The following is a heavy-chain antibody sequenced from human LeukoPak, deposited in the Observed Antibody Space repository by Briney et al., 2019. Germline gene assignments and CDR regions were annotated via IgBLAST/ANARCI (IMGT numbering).Heavy chain of an antibody. CDR3: ARDISGRY. CDR1: GFMLSSHW. V-gene: IGHV3-7*01. J-gene: IGHJ4*02. Sequence: QPGGSLRLSCAASGFMLSSHWMSWVRQAPGKGLEWVANIKQDGSEQYYVDSVKGRFTISRDNAKDSLFLQMNSLRAEDTAVYYCARDISGRYWGQGTLVTVSS. CDR2: IKQDGSEQ. D-gene: IGHD3-10*01.